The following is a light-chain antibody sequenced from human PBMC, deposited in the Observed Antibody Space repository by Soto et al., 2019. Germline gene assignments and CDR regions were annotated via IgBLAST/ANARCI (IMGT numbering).Light chain of an antibody. J-gene: IGLJ1*01. V-gene: IGLV2-8*01. Sequence: QSVLTQPPSASGSPGQSVTISCTGTSSDVGGCKFVSWYQQHPGKAPKLMIYEVSKRPSGVPDRFSGSKSSNTASLTVSGLQAEDEADYYCSSCAGSNNPYVFGTGTKVTVL. CDR1: SSDVGGCKF. CDR3: SSCAGSNNPYV. CDR2: EVS.